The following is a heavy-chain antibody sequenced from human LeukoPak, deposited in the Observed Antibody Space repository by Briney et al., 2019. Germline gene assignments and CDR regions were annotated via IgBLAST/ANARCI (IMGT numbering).Heavy chain of an antibody. CDR1: GFTFSNYA. D-gene: IGHD6-6*01. Sequence: GGSLRLSCAASGFTFSNYAMHWVRQAPGKGLEWVSVIYSGGSTYYADSVKGRFTISRDNSKNTLYLQMNSLRAEDTAVYYCARSSDYWGQGTLVTVSS. J-gene: IGHJ4*02. CDR2: IYSGGST. CDR3: ARSSDY. V-gene: IGHV3-53*01.